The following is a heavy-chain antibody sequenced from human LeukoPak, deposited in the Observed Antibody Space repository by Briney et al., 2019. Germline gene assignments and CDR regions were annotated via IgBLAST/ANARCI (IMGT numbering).Heavy chain of an antibody. J-gene: IGHJ4*02. V-gene: IGHV1-8*01. CDR2: MNPNSGNT. CDR1: GYTFTSYD. D-gene: IGHD2-15*01. CDR3: ARSRFGASSYFDY. Sequence: ASVKVSCXASGYTFTSYDINWVRQATGQGLEWMGWMNPNSGNTGYAQEFQGRVTMTRNTSISTAYMELSSLRSEDTAVYYCARSRFGASSYFDYWGQGTLVTVSS.